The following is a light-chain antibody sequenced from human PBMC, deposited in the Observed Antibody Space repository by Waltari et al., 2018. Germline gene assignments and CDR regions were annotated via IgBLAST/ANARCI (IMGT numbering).Light chain of an antibody. CDR2: DVT. V-gene: IGLV2-14*01. Sequence: QSALTQPASVSGTPGQSITLSCTGTSSDIGTYNFVSWYQQHPGKVPKLMIFDVTKRPSGVSDRFFGSKSANTASLTISGLQAEDEANYYCTSYTTSSTWVFGGGTRLTVL. CDR1: SSDIGTYNF. J-gene: IGLJ3*02. CDR3: TSYTTSSTWV.